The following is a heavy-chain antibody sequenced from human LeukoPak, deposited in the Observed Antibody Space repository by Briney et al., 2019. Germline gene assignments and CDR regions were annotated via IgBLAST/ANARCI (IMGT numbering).Heavy chain of an antibody. CDR2: ISAYSGDT. V-gene: IGHV1-18*01. D-gene: IGHD2-2*01. Sequence: GASVKVSCKASGYTFTSYGISWVRQAPGQGLEWMGWISAYSGDTNYAQQLQGRVTMTTDTSTNTAYMELRSLRSDDTAVYYCARGHQYQQDYYMDVWGKGTTVTVSS. CDR1: GYTFTSYG. J-gene: IGHJ6*03. CDR3: ARGHQYQQDYYMDV.